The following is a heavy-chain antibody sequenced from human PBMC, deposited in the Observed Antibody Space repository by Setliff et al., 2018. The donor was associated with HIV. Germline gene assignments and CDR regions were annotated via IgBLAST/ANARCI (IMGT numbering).Heavy chain of an antibody. D-gene: IGHD3-10*01. V-gene: IGHV4-59*11. CDR2: IHHSGGT. J-gene: IGHJ6*02. CDR3: ASPKERYYYGSGTNVREYYGMDV. Sequence: ASETRSLTCTVSSGSISGHYWTWIRQPPGKGLEWIGYIHHSGGTQYNPSLKSRITISVDTSKNQFSLKVNSVTAADTAVYYCASPKERYYYGSGTNVREYYGMDVWGQGTTVTVSS. CDR1: SGSISGHY.